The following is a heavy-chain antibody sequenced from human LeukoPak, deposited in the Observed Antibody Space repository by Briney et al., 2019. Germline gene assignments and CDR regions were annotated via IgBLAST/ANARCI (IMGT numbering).Heavy chain of an antibody. CDR2: ISAYNGNT. V-gene: IGHV1-18*01. D-gene: IGHD3-10*01. J-gene: IGHJ5*02. CDR3: ARRNYGSGWATWFDP. Sequence: ASVKVSCKASGYTFTSYGISWARQAPGQGLEWMGWISAYNGNTNYAQKLQGRVTMTTDTSTSTAYMELRSLRSDDTAVYYCARRNYGSGWATWFDPWGQGTPVTVSS. CDR1: GYTFTSYG.